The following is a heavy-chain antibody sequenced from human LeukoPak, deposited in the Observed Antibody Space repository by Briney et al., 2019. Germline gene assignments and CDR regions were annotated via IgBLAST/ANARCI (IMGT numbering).Heavy chain of an antibody. D-gene: IGHD6-19*01. CDR1: GFTFSSYG. CDR2: ISYDGSNK. Sequence: GRSLRLSCAASGFTFSSYGIHWVRQAPGKGLEWVAVISYDGSNKNYVDSVKGRFTISRDNSKNTLYLQMNSLRDEDTAVYYCAKDRGEQWLVTSFDYWGQGTLVTVSS. J-gene: IGHJ4*02. CDR3: AKDRGEQWLVTSFDY. V-gene: IGHV3-30*18.